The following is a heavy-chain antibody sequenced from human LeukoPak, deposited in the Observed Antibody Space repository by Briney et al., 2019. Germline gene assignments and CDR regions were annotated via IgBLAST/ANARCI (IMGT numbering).Heavy chain of an antibody. CDR1: GYTFTGYY. CDR3: ARDTPFDY. Sequence: ASVKVSCKASGYTFTGYYMHWVRQAPGQGLEWMGWINPNSGGTNYAQKFQGRVTMTRDTSIRTAYMTLRRLRSDDTAVYYCARDTPFDYWGQGTLVTVSS. CDR2: INPNSGGT. V-gene: IGHV1-2*02. J-gene: IGHJ4*02.